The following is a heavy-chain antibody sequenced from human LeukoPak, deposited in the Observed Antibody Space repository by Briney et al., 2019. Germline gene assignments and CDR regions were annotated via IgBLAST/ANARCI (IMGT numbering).Heavy chain of an antibody. D-gene: IGHD3-10*01. CDR2: TYYSGST. CDR1: GGSISSSSYY. CDR3: ASFKITMVRGVIGD. Sequence: SETLSLTCTVSGGSISSSSYYWGWIRQPPGKGLEWIGSTYYSGSTYYNPSLKSRVTISVDTSKNQFSLKLSSVTAADTAVYYCASFKITMVRGVIGDWGQGTLVTVSS. J-gene: IGHJ4*02. V-gene: IGHV4-39*01.